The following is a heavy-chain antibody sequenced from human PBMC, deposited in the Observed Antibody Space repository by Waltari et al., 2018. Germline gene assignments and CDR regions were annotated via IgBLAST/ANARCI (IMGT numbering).Heavy chain of an antibody. Sequence: EVQLVESGGGLAQPGGSLRLACAAAGLSFSDERMAWVRRASGKGPECVANIKEDGSEKYYMDSVKGRFTISRDNAKNSLYLQMNNLRVEDTAVYYCTRGGLDSSWYWRDWGQGTLVTVSS. CDR3: TRGGLDSSWYWRD. CDR1: GLSFSDER. D-gene: IGHD6-13*01. J-gene: IGHJ4*02. CDR2: IKEDGSEK. V-gene: IGHV3-7*01.